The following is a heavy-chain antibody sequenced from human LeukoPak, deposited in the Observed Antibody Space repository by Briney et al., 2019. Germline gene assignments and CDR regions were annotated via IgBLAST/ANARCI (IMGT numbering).Heavy chain of an antibody. J-gene: IGHJ6*03. V-gene: IGHV4-39*01. Sequence: SETLSLTCTVSGGSISSSSYYWGWIRQPPGKGLEWIGSMYSSGRTYYNPSLKSRVTISVDTSKNQFSLKLSSVTAADTAVYYCARHPRGGYCSSTSCPYVGVDYYYYMDVWGKGTTVTISS. CDR2: MYSSGRT. D-gene: IGHD2-2*01. CDR3: ARHPRGGYCSSTSCPYVGVDYYYYMDV. CDR1: GGSISSSSYY.